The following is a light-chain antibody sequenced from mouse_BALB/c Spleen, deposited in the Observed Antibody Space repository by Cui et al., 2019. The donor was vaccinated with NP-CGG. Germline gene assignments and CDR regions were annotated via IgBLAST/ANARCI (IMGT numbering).Light chain of an antibody. CDR3: ALWYSNHWV. V-gene: IGLV1*01. J-gene: IGLJ1*01. CDR1: TGAVTTSNY. Sequence: QAFVTQKSAHTTSPGDAVTLTCRSSTGAVTTSNYANWVQEKPDHLFTGLIGGTNNRAPGVPARFSGSLIGDKAALTITGAQTEDEAIYFCALWYSNHWVFGGGTKLTVL. CDR2: GTN.